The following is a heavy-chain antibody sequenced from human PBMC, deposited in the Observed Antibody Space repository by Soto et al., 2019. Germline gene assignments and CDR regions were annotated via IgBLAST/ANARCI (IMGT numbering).Heavy chain of an antibody. Sequence: PSETLSLTCAVSGGSISSSNWWSWVRQPPGKGMEWIGEIYHSGSTNYNPSLKSRVTISVDKSKNQFSLKLSSVTAADTAVYYCARERSGQAGTRRGLFDYWGQGTLVTVSS. J-gene: IGHJ4*02. CDR3: ARERSGQAGTRRGLFDY. D-gene: IGHD6-19*01. CDR1: GGSISSSNW. V-gene: IGHV4-4*02. CDR2: IYHSGST.